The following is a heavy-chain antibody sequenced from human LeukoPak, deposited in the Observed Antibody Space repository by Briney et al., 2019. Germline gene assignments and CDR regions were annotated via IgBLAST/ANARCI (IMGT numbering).Heavy chain of an antibody. V-gene: IGHV3-7*01. CDR1: GFSFRDYW. J-gene: IGHJ4*02. CDR3: VASWVRQERDF. Sequence: GGSLRLSCAASGFSFRDYWMSWVRQAPGKGLEWVADIEPDGSGKTYVDSVKGRFTISRDNAQQSLYLQMDTLTAEDTAVYYCVASWVRQERDFWGQGTLVTVSS. CDR2: IEPDGSGK. D-gene: IGHD3-10*01.